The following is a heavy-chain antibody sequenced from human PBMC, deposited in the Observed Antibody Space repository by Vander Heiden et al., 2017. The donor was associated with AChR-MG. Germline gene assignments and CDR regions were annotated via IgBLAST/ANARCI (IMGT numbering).Heavy chain of an antibody. D-gene: IGHD2-2*01. CDR3: ASGKYHGY. CDR1: GFTFSRYS. Sequence: EVQLVESGGGLVKPGGSLRLSCAASGFTFSRYSMNWVRQAPGKGLEWVSSITTSSSYIYYADSVKGRFTISRDNAKNSLYLQMNSLRAEDTAVYYCASGKYHGYWGQGTLGTVSS. J-gene: IGHJ4*02. CDR2: ITTSSSYI. V-gene: IGHV3-21*01.